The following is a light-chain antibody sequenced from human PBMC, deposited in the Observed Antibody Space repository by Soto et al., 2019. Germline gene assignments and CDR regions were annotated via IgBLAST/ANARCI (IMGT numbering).Light chain of an antibody. CDR3: QQRSYWPPYT. CDR2: EAS. J-gene: IGKJ2*01. CDR1: QSVGSY. V-gene: IGKV3-11*01. Sequence: EIVLTQSPATLSLSPGERATLSCRASQSVGSYLAWCQQKPGQAPRLLIYEASNRATGIPARFSGSGSGTDFTLTISSLESEDSAVYYCQQRSYWPPYTFGKGTKVDIK.